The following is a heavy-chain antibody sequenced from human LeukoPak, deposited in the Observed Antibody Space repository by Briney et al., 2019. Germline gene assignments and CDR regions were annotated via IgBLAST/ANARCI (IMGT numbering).Heavy chain of an antibody. Sequence: GGSLRLSCAASGFTFSSYEMNWVRQAPGKGLEWVSYISSSGSTIYQADSVKGRFTISRDNAKNSLYLQMNSLRAEDTAVYYCARAYYYGSGSYRFPMDVWGKGTTVTVSS. CDR1: GFTFSSYE. V-gene: IGHV3-48*03. CDR2: ISSSGSTI. J-gene: IGHJ6*03. D-gene: IGHD3-10*01. CDR3: ARAYYYGSGSYRFPMDV.